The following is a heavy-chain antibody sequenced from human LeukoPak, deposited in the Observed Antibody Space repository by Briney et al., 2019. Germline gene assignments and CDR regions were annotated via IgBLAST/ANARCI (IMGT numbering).Heavy chain of an antibody. CDR3: AAGGGWDPSFGVVTHIDA. Sequence: GGSLRLSCVTSGFTFSGYWMHWVRQGPEKGLELVSRIDNDGHGIIYADSVKGRFTTSRDNVKNTLYLQMNSLRVEDTAVYYCAAGGGWDPSFGVVTHIDAWGKGSTVVVS. CDR2: IDNDGHGI. CDR1: GFTFSGYW. D-gene: IGHD3-3*01. V-gene: IGHV3-74*01. J-gene: IGHJ6*03.